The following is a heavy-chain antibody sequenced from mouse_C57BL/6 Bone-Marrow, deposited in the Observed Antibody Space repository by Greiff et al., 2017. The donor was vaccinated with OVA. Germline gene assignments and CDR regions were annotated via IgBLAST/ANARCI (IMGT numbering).Heavy chain of an antibody. CDR1: GFTFSDFY. Sequence: EVQVVESGGGLVQPGGSLKLSCAASGFTFSDFYMYWIRQTPEKRLEWVAYISNGGGSTYYPDTVKGRFTISRDNAKNTLYLQMSRPKSEDTAMYYCARLDAMDYWGQGTSVTVSS. CDR3: ARLDAMDY. V-gene: IGHV5-12*01. J-gene: IGHJ4*01. CDR2: ISNGGGST.